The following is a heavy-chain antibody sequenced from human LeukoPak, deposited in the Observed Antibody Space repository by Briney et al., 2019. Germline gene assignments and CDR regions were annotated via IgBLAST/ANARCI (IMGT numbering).Heavy chain of an antibody. CDR2: ISSSGSTI. D-gene: IGHD3-22*01. CDR3: ARKYYYDSSGYYFDY. CDR1: GFTVSSNE. J-gene: IGHJ4*02. V-gene: IGHV3-11*01. Sequence: GGSLRLSCAASGFTVSSNEMSWIRQAPGKGLEWVSNISSSGSTIYYADSVKGRFTISRDNAKNSLYLQMNSLRAEDTAVYYCARKYYYDSSGYYFDYWGQGTLVTVSS.